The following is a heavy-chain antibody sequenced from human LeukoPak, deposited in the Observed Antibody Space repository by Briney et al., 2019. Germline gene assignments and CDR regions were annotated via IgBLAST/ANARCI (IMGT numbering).Heavy chain of an antibody. CDR2: ISYDGSNK. J-gene: IGHJ4*02. CDR1: GFTFSSYA. V-gene: IGHV3-30*04. Sequence: QPGGSLRLSCAASGFTFSSYAMHWVRQAPGKGLEWVAVISYDGSNKYYADSVKGRFTISRDNSKNTLYLQMNSLRAEDTAVYYCARALVGELYRLRYFDYWGQGTLVTVSS. D-gene: IGHD1-26*01. CDR3: ARALVGELYRLRYFDY.